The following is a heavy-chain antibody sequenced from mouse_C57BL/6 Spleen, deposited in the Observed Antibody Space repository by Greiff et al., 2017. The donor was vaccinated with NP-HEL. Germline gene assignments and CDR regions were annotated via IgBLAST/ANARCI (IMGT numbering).Heavy chain of an antibody. CDR1: GFTFSSYA. D-gene: IGHD1-1*01. V-gene: IGHV5-9-1*02. CDR2: ISSGGDYI. Sequence: EVNLVESGEGLVKPGGSLKLSCAASGFTFSSYAMSWVRQTPEKRLEWVAYISSGGDYIYYADTVKGRFTISRDNARNTLYLQMSSLKSEDTAMYYCTRDNYGSSYYFDYWGQGTTLTVSS. J-gene: IGHJ2*01. CDR3: TRDNYGSSYYFDY.